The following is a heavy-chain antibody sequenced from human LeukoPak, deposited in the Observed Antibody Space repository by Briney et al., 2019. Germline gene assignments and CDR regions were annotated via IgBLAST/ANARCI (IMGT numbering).Heavy chain of an antibody. V-gene: IGHV3-23*01. CDR1: GFTFNNYV. Sequence: GGSLRLSCAASGFTFNNYVMSWVRQAPGKGLEWVSTISAGGGSTYYADSVKGRFTISRDNSKNTLYLQMNSLRAEDTAVYYCARDDSSGYYYLGYWGQGTLVTVSS. CDR2: ISAGGGST. D-gene: IGHD3-22*01. J-gene: IGHJ4*02. CDR3: ARDDSSGYYYLGY.